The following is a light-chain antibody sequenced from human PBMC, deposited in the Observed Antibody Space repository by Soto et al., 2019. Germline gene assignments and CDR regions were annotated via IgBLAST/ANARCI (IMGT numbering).Light chain of an antibody. J-gene: IGKJ5*01. CDR2: GAS. V-gene: IGKV3-15*01. Sequence: EIVMTQSAATLSVSPGERVTISCRASQSVSSNLAWYQQKPGQAPRLLIYGASIRATGIPARFSGSGSGTEFTLTISSLQSEDFAVYYCQQYNNWITFGQGTRLEIK. CDR1: QSVSSN. CDR3: QQYNNWIT.